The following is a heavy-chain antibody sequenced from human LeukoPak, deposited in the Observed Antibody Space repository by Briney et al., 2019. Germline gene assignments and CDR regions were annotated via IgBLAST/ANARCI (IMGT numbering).Heavy chain of an antibody. J-gene: IGHJ4*02. V-gene: IGHV4-4*07. CDR2: IYTSGST. D-gene: IGHD5-18*01. Sequence: SETLSLTCTVSGGSISSYYWSWIRQPPRKRVEWIGRIYTSGSTNYNPSLKSRVTMSVDTSKNQFSLKLSSVTAADTAVYYCASLTYSYADYWGQGTLVTVSS. CDR3: ASLTYSYADY. CDR1: GGSISSYY.